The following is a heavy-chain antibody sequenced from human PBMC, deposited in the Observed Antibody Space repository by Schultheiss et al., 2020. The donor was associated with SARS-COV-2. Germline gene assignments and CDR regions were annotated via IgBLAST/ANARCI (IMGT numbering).Heavy chain of an antibody. Sequence: GGSLRLSCAASGFTFSSYAMSWVRQAPGKGLEWVSRINSDGSSTSYADSVKGRFTISRDNAKNSLYLQMNSLRADDTAVYYCARYIAAAVTPDYWGQGTLVTVSS. CDR2: INSDGSST. CDR3: ARYIAAAVTPDY. D-gene: IGHD6-13*01. CDR1: GFTFSSYA. V-gene: IGHV3-74*01. J-gene: IGHJ4*02.